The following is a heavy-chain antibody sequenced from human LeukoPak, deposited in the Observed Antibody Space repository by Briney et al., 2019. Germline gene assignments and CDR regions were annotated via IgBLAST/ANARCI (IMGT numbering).Heavy chain of an antibody. Sequence: SVRVSCKASGGTFSSYSITWVRQAPGQGLEWMGGIMPLFNTANYAQQFQGRVTITTDESTSTAYMELSSLRFEDTAMYYCARVDRYHYYLDVWGKGPRSPSP. CDR1: GGTFSSYS. CDR2: IMPLFNTA. CDR3: ARVDRYHYYLDV. V-gene: IGHV1-69*05. J-gene: IGHJ6*03.